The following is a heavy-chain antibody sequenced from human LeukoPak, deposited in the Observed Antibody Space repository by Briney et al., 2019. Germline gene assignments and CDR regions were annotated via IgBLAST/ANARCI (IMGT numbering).Heavy chain of an antibody. CDR1: GYTFTGYY. Sequence: ASLKVSCKAAGYTFTGYYMHWVRQAPGQGLEWMGWINPNSGGTNYAQKFQGRVTMTRDTSISTAYMELSRLRSDDTAVYYCAREDDYGSNSYDYWGQGSLVTVSS. CDR2: INPNSGGT. D-gene: IGHD4-23*01. J-gene: IGHJ4*02. V-gene: IGHV1-2*02. CDR3: AREDDYGSNSYDY.